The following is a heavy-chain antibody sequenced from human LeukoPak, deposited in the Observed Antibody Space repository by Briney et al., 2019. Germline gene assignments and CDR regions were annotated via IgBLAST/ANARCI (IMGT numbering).Heavy chain of an antibody. CDR2: INPNSGGT. CDR1: GYTFTGYY. CDR3: AREQALTGLHNWFDP. V-gene: IGHV1-2*02. D-gene: IGHD3-9*01. Sequence: ASVKVSCKASGYTFTGYYMHWVRQAPGQGLEWMGWINPNSGGTNYAQKFQGRVTMTRDTSISTAYMELSRLRSDDTAVYYCAREQALTGLHNWFDPRGQGTLVTVSS. J-gene: IGHJ5*02.